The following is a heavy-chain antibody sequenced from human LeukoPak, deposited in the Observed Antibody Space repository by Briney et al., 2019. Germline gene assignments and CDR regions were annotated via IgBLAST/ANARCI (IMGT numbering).Heavy chain of an antibody. J-gene: IGHJ3*02. D-gene: IGHD2-2*01. CDR3: AKADCSSTSCYVNAFDI. CDR1: GFTFSSYA. V-gene: IGHV3-23*01. CDR2: ISGSGGST. Sequence: GGSLRLSCAASGFTFSSYAMSWVRQAPGKGLEGVSAISGSGGSTYYADSVKGRFNISRDNSKNTLYLQMNSLRAEDTAVYYCAKADCSSTSCYVNAFDIWGQGTMVTVSS.